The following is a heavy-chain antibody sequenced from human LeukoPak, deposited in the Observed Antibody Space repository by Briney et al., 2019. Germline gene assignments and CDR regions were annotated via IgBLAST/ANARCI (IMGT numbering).Heavy chain of an antibody. J-gene: IGHJ4*02. CDR1: GYTFTSYD. V-gene: IGHV1-8*01. Sequence: ASVKVSCKASGYTFTSYDVNWVRQATGQGLEWMGWMNPISGDTGYALKFQGRVTMSRNTSISTAYMELGSLRSEDTAVYYCARWGRHMVRGVISPDYWGQGTLVTVSS. CDR2: MNPISGDT. D-gene: IGHD3-10*01. CDR3: ARWGRHMVRGVISPDY.